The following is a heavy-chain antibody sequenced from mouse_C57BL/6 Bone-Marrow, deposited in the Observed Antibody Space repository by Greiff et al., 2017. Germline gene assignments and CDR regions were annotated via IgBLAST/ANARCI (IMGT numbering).Heavy chain of an antibody. CDR3: ARDGDFLFAD. CDR1: GFTFSSYA. CDR2: ISDGGSYT. J-gene: IGHJ3*01. Sequence: EVHLVESGGGLVKPGGSLKLSCAASGFTFSSYAMSWVRQTPEKRLEWVATISDGGSYTYYPDNVKGRFTISRDNAKNNLYLQMSHLKSEDTAMYYCARDGDFLFADWGQGTLVTVSA. D-gene: IGHD2-13*01. V-gene: IGHV5-4*01.